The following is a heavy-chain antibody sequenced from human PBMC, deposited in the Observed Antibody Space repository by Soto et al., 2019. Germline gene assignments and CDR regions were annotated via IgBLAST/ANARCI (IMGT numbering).Heavy chain of an antibody. CDR1: GGTFSSYA. D-gene: IGHD3-10*01. J-gene: IGHJ6*02. Sequence: SVKVSCKASGGTFSSYAISWVRQAPGQGLEWMGGIIPIFGTANYAQKFQGRVTITADESTSTAYMELSSLRSEDTAVYYCAETFYGSGSYYRPYYYYYYGMDVWGQGTTVTVSS. CDR3: AETFYGSGSYYRPYYYYYYGMDV. V-gene: IGHV1-69*13. CDR2: IIPIFGTA.